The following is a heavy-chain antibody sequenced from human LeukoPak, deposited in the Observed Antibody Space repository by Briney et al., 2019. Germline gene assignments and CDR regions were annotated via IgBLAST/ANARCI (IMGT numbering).Heavy chain of an antibody. V-gene: IGHV3-7*01. D-gene: IGHD3-3*01. CDR2: IKQDGSEK. CDR3: ASSGGFRLRFLEWLPRISGMDV. CDR1: GFTFSSYW. Sequence: PGGSLRLSCAASGFTFSSYWMSWVRQAPGKGLEWVANIKQDGSEKYYVDSVKGRFTISRDNAKNSLYLQMNSLRAEDTAVYYCASSGGFRLRFLEWLPRISGMDVWGQGTTVTVSS. J-gene: IGHJ6*02.